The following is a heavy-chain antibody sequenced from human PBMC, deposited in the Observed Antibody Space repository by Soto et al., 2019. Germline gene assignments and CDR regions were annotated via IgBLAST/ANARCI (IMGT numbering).Heavy chain of an antibody. V-gene: IGHV3-23*01. Sequence: GVSLRLSCAASGFTFSSYAMKWVRQAPGKGLEWVSLIGESGTPTYYADSVKGRFTISRDNSGNTLFLEMYSLRAEDTAVYYCARYIAGVRYYGMDVWGQGTTVTVSS. CDR2: IGESGTPT. J-gene: IGHJ6*02. D-gene: IGHD6-13*01. CDR3: ARYIAGVRYYGMDV. CDR1: GFTFSSYA.